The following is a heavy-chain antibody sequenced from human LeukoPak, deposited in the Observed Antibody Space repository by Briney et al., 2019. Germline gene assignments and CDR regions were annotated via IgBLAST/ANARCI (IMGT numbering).Heavy chain of an antibody. Sequence: PGGSLRLSCAASGFTFSSYGMHWVRQAPGKGLEWVAFIRYDGSSKYYADSAKGRFTISRDNSKNTLYLQMNSLRAEDTAVYYCAKDLWFGEQPLGYYYGMDVWGQGTTVTVSS. CDR2: IRYDGSSK. CDR3: AKDLWFGEQPLGYYYGMDV. CDR1: GFTFSSYG. J-gene: IGHJ6*02. D-gene: IGHD3-10*01. V-gene: IGHV3-30*02.